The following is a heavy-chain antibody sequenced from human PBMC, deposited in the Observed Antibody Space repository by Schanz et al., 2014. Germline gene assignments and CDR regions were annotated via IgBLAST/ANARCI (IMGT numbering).Heavy chain of an antibody. CDR1: GGSISSSSYY. V-gene: IGHV4-39*01. CDR3: ARHSGYYYYYGMDV. Sequence: QLQLQESGPGLVKPSETLSLTCTVSGGSISSSSYYWGWIRQPPGKGLEWIGSIYYSGSTYYNPPLKSRATISVDPPKNKFPLKLTSVPAADTAVYYCARHSGYYYYYGMDVWGQGTTVTVSS. J-gene: IGHJ6*02. CDR2: IYYSGST.